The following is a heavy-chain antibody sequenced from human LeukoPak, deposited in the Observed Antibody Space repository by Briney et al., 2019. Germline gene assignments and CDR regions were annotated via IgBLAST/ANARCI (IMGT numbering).Heavy chain of an antibody. J-gene: IGHJ4*02. D-gene: IGHD3-10*01. V-gene: IGHV3-23*01. Sequence: GGSLRLSCAASGFTFSSYAMTWVRQAPGKGLEWVSVISGSGRSTYYADSVKGRFTISRDNSKNTLYLQMNFLRAEDTAVYYCAKDRTPKNYGFGTFHYWGQGTLVTGSS. CDR1: GFTFSSYA. CDR3: AKDRTPKNYGFGTFHY. CDR2: ISGSGRST.